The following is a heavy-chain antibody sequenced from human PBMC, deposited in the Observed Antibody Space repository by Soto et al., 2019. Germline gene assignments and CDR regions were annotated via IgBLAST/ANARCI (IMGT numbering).Heavy chain of an antibody. D-gene: IGHD2-2*02. CDR3: ARDWDIVVVPAAIQVAAYGMDV. J-gene: IGHJ6*02. CDR1: GFTFSSYS. Sequence: GGSLRLSCAASGFTFSSYSMNWVRQAPGKGLEWVSSISSSSSYIYYADSVKGRFTISRDNAKNSLYLQMNSLRAEDTAVYYCARDWDIVVVPAAIQVAAYGMDVWGQGTTVTVSS. CDR2: ISSSSSYI. V-gene: IGHV3-21*01.